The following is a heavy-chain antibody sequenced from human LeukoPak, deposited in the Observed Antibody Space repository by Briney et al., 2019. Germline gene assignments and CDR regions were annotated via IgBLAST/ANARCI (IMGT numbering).Heavy chain of an antibody. J-gene: IGHJ4*02. CDR2: INQDGSEK. CDR3: ANQYYDILTGYYKDQQPLVGLDY. CDR1: GFTFSSYW. Sequence: SGGSLRLSCAASGFTFSSYWMNWVRQAPGKGLEWVANINQDGSEKYYVDSVKGRFTISRDNAKNSLYLQMNSLSAEDTAVYYCANQYYDILTGYYKDQQPLVGLDYWGQGTLVTVSS. V-gene: IGHV3-7*03. D-gene: IGHD3-9*01.